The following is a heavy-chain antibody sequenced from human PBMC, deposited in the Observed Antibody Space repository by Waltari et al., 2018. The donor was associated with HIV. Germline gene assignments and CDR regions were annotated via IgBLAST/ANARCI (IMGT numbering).Heavy chain of an antibody. CDR2: IRAGGVST. CDR3: ARDLGGYWYFDL. D-gene: IGHD3-16*01. CDR1: GFTFSSYA. J-gene: IGHJ2*01. Sequence: EVQLLESGGGLVQPGGSLRLSCAASGFTFSSYAMRWVRQAPGRVRECVSAIRAGGVSTDYADSVKGRFTSSRDNSKNTVYLQMNSLRGEDTAVYYCARDLGGYWYFDLWGRGTLVTVSS. V-gene: IGHV3-23*01.